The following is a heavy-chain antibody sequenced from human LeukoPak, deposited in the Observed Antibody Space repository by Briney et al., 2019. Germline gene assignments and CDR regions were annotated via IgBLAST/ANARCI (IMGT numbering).Heavy chain of an antibody. D-gene: IGHD6-13*01. J-gene: IGHJ4*02. Sequence: RTWVWPYHEQKHEWMGWISAYNGNTNYAQKLQGRATMTTDTSTSTAYMELRSLRSDDTAVYYCARDGQQLVRFDYWGQGTLVTVSS. CDR3: ARDGQQLVRFDY. V-gene: IGHV1-18*01. CDR2: ISAYNGNT.